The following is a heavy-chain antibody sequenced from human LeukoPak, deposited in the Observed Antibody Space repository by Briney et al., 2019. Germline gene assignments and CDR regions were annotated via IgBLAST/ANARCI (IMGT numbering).Heavy chain of an antibody. D-gene: IGHD2-21*02. V-gene: IGHV3-9*01. CDR2: FSWNSGNI. Sequence: QPSETLSLTCTVSGGSVGSDDYYWNWIRQSPGKGLEWVSGFSWNSGNIDYADSVKGRFTLSRDNAKNSLYLQMNSLRAEDTALYYCTKTTPLFGGDDNYGMDVWGQGTTVTVSS. CDR1: GGSVGSDDYY. J-gene: IGHJ6*02. CDR3: TKTTPLFGGDDNYGMDV.